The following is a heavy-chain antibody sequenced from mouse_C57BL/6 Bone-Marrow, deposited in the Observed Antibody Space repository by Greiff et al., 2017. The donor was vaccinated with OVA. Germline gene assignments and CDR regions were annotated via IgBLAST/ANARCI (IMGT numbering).Heavy chain of an antibody. CDR1: GYTFTSYW. V-gene: IGHV1-69*01. CDR3: ARCLTGTDFDY. D-gene: IGHD4-1*01. Sequence: QVQLQQSGAELVMPGASVKLSCKASGYTFTSYWMHWVKQRPGQGLEWIGEIDPSDSYTNYNQKFKGKSTLTVDKSSSTAYMQLSSLTSEDSAVYYCARCLTGTDFDYWGQGTTLTVSS. CDR2: IDPSDSYT. J-gene: IGHJ2*01.